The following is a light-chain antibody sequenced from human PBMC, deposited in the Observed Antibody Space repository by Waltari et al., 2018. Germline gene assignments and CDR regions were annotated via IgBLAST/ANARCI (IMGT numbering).Light chain of an antibody. J-gene: IGLJ2*01. CDR3: NSRDSTTKHLV. CDR2: GKN. Sequence: SSDLTQDPALSVALGQTVRITCKGDSIKRSYESWYQQKPGQAPLLVTDGKNKRPSGIPDRFSGSSSGDTASLTITGFQAEDEADYYCNSRDSTTKHLVFGGGTKLTVL. CDR1: SIKRSY. V-gene: IGLV3-19*01.